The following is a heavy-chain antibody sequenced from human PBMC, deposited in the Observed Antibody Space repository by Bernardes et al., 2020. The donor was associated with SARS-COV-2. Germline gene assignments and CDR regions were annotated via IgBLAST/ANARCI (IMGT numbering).Heavy chain of an antibody. CDR2: IWYDGSNK. V-gene: IGHV3-33*08. CDR3: ARDLPVGTAMVDNYFDY. CDR1: GFTFSSYG. D-gene: IGHD5-18*01. Sequence: GGSLRLSCAASGFTFSSYGMHWVRQAPGKGLEWVAVIWYDGSNKYYADSVKGRFTISRDNSKNTLYLQMNSLRAEDTAVYYCARDLPVGTAMVDNYFDYLGQGTLGTVSS. J-gene: IGHJ4*02.